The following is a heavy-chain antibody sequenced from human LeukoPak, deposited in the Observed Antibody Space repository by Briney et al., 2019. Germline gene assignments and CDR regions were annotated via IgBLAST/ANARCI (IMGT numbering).Heavy chain of an antibody. Sequence: GESLKISCKGSGYSFTIYWIGWVRQMPGKGLEWMGIIYPGDSDTRYSPSFEGQVTISADKSSSTAYLQWSSLKASDTAMYYCATRGEGGYSYGYQFDYWGQGTLVTVSS. CDR1: GYSFTIYW. CDR3: ATRGEGGYSYGYQFDY. D-gene: IGHD5-18*01. V-gene: IGHV5-51*01. CDR2: IYPGDSDT. J-gene: IGHJ4*02.